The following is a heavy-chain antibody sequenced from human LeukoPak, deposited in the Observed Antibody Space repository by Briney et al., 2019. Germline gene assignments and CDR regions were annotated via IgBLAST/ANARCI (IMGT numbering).Heavy chain of an antibody. J-gene: IGHJ4*02. CDR3: AKDWPVSGDHYSPFDY. V-gene: IGHV3-23*01. Sequence: GGSLRLSCAASGFTFSSDAMSWVRQAPGGGLEWVAAISRSGTNTYYVDSVKGRFTISRDSSKNTLHLQMDSLRAEDTAVYYCAKDWPVSGDHYSPFDYWGQGTLVTVSS. D-gene: IGHD4-11*01. CDR2: ISRSGTNT. CDR1: GFTFSSDA.